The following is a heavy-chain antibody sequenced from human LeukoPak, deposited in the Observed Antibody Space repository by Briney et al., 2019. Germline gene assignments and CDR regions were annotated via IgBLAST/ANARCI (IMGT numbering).Heavy chain of an antibody. D-gene: IGHD5-18*01. J-gene: IGHJ5*02. V-gene: IGHV4-34*01. CDR2: INHSGST. CDR3: ARGGGYSYGPAWFAP. Sequence: SETLSLTCAVYGGSFSGYYWSWIRQPPGKGLEWIGEINHSGSTNYNPSLKSRVTISVDTSKNQFSLKLSSVTAADTAVYYCARGGGYSYGPAWFAPWGQGTLV. CDR1: GGSFSGYY.